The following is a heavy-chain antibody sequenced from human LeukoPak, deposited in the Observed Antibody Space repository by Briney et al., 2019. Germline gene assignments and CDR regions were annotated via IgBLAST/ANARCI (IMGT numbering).Heavy chain of an antibody. CDR3: ARELPLEWLLYTYFDY. J-gene: IGHJ4*02. D-gene: IGHD3-3*01. CDR1: GFTFSSYW. Sequence: GGSLRLSCVASGFTFSSYWMSWVRQAPGKGLEWVGNIKQDGSEKYYVDSVKGRFTISRDNANHSLYLQMDSLIAEAPAVYYGARELPLEWLLYTYFDYWGQGTLVTVSS. CDR2: IKQDGSEK. V-gene: IGHV3-7*01.